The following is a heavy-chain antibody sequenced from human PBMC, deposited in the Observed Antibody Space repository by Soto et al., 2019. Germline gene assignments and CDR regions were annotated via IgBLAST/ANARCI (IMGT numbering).Heavy chain of an antibody. CDR3: ARGGGDVVVVVAATQYWFDT. J-gene: IGHJ5*02. V-gene: IGHV1-69*13. CDR1: GGTFSSYA. CDR2: IIPIFGTA. D-gene: IGHD2-15*01. Sequence: SVKVSCKASGGTFSSYAISWVRQAPGQGLEWMGGIIPIFGTANYAQKFQGRVTITADESTSTAYMELSSLRSEDTAVYYCARGGGDVVVVVAATQYWFDTWGQGTLFTFSS.